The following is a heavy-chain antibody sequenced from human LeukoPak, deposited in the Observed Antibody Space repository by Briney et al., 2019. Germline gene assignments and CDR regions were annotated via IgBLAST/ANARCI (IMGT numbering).Heavy chain of an antibody. Sequence: HPGGSLRLSCAASGFTVSSNYMSWVRQAPGKGLEWVSVIYSGGSTYYADSVKGRFTISRDNSKNTAYLQMNSLRAEDTAVYYCARDLNYDSAYWGQGTLVTVSS. CDR3: ARDLNYDSAY. J-gene: IGHJ4*02. V-gene: IGHV3-53*01. CDR2: IYSGGST. D-gene: IGHD3-22*01. CDR1: GFTVSSNY.